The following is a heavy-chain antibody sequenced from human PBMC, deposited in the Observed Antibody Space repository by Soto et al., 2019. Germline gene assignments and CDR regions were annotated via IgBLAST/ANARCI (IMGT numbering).Heavy chain of an antibody. CDR2: ISTYNGNT. CDR1: GYTFTSYG. V-gene: IGHV1-18*01. CDR3: ARDHPENEQWLVFSPPDY. J-gene: IGHJ4*02. Sequence: QVQLVQSGAEVKKPGASVKVSCKASGYTFTSYGISWVRQAPGQGLEWMGWISTYNGNTNYAQKLQGRVTMTTDTSTSTAYMEPRSLRSDDTAVYYCARDHPENEQWLVFSPPDYWGQGTLVTVSS. D-gene: IGHD6-19*01.